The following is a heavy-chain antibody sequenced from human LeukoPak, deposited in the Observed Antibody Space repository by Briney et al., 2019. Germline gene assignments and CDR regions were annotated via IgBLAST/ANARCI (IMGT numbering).Heavy chain of an antibody. J-gene: IGHJ4*02. CDR1: GGTFSSYA. V-gene: IGHV1-69*04. Sequence: SVKVSCKASGGTFSSYAISWVRQAPGQGLEWMGRIIPILGIANYAQKFQGRVTITADKSTSTAYMELSGLRSEDTAVYYCARDVDTAMGAFDYWGQGTLVTVSS. CDR2: IIPILGIA. D-gene: IGHD5-18*01. CDR3: ARDVDTAMGAFDY.